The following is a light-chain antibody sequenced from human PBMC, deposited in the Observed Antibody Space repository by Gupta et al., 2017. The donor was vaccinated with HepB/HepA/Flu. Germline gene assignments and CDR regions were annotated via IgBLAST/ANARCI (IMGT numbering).Light chain of an antibody. CDR2: NTN. CDR1: SGSVSTNYY. J-gene: IGLJ3*02. V-gene: IGLV8-61*01. Sequence: QTVVTQESSLSVSPGGTVTLTCGLNSGSVSTNYYTTWYQQTPGLAPRMLIFNTNSRSSGVPDRFSGSILEGKAALTITGAQAEDESDYYCFLYLGRGISMFGGGTKLTVL. CDR3: FLYLGRGISM.